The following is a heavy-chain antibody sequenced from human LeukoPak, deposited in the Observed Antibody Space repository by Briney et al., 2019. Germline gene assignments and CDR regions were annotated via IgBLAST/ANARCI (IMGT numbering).Heavy chain of an antibody. CDR2: IKSKADGGTT. D-gene: IGHD3-3*01. J-gene: IGHJ4*02. V-gene: IGHV3-15*01. CDR3: TSRDFWSGYLPY. Sequence: PGGSLRLSCAASGFTFSNAWMSWVRQAPGKGLEWVGRIKSKADGGTTEYAAPVKGRFTISRDDSKNTLFLQMNSLKTEDTAVYYCTSRDFWSGYLPYWGQGTLVTVSS. CDR1: GFTFSNAW.